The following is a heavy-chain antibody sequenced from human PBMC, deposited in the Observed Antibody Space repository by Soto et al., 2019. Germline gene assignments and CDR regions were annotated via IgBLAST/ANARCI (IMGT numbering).Heavy chain of an antibody. V-gene: IGHV3-53*02. CDR1: GLTVSRTQ. D-gene: IGHD6-6*01. CDR2: IYSAGST. CDR3: ARAREPEYSSSIFFDY. J-gene: IGHJ4*01. Sequence: VELVETGGGLIQPGGSLRLSCAVSGLTVSRTQMSWVRQAPGKGLQWASVIYSAGSTYYANAVKGRFTISRDISENKIFLELNGLTVDDTAVYYCARAREPEYSSSIFFDYWGRGTVVTVSS.